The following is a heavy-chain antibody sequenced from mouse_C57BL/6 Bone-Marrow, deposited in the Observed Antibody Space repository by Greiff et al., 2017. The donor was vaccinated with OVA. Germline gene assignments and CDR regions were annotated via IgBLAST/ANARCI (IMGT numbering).Heavy chain of an antibody. CDR1: GFNIKDDY. D-gene: IGHD2-1*01. Sequence: EVQLVESGAELVRPGASVKLSCTASGFNIKDDYMHWVKQRPEQGLEWIGWIDPENGDTEYASKFQGKATITADTSSNTAYLQLSSLTSEDAAVYYCTTLLLYYYAMDYWGQGTSVTVSS. V-gene: IGHV14-4*01. J-gene: IGHJ4*01. CDR3: TTLLLYYYAMDY. CDR2: IDPENGDT.